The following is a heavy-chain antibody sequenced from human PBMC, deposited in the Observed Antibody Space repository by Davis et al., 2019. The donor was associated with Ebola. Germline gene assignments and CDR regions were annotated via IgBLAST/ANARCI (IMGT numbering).Heavy chain of an antibody. J-gene: IGHJ6*03. V-gene: IGHV3-48*02. CDR1: GFTFSSYS. CDR3: ARDYGVGRTYYYYMDV. D-gene: IGHD3-3*01. Sequence: GESLKISCAASGFTFSSYSMNWVRQAPGKGLEWVSYISSSSSTIYYADSVKGRFTISRDNAKNSLYLQMNSLRDEDTAVYYCARDYGVGRTYYYYMDVWGKGTTVTVS. CDR2: ISSSSSTI.